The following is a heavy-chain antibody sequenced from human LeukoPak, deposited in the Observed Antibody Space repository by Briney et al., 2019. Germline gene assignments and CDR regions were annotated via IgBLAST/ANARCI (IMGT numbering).Heavy chain of an antibody. D-gene: IGHD5-12*01. CDR2: ITTGSDI. J-gene: IGHJ4*02. V-gene: IGHV3-21*01. Sequence: GGSLRLSCAASGFTFSSYAMNWVRQAPGRGLEWVSSITTGSDIYSADSVKGRFTISRDNAKNSLYLDMNSLGAEDTAVYYCARERGYSGYDYFIDSPSDYWGQGTLVTVSS. CDR1: GFTFSSYA. CDR3: ARERGYSGYDYFIDSPSDY.